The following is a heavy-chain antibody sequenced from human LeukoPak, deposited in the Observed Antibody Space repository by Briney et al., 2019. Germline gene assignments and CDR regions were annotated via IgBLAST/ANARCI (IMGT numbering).Heavy chain of an antibody. CDR1: GGSISSSSYY. J-gene: IGHJ4*02. CDR3: ARDAPYYYGSGSYYS. Sequence: SETLSLTCTVSGGSISSSSYYWGWIRQPPGKGLEWIGSIYYSGSTYYNPSLKSRVTISVDTSKNQFSLKLSSVTAADTAVYYCARDAPYYYGSGSYYSWGQGTLVTVSS. CDR2: IYYSGST. D-gene: IGHD3-10*01. V-gene: IGHV4-39*07.